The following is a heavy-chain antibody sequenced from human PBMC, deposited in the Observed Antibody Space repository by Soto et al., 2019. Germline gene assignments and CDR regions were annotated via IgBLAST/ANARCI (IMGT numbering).Heavy chain of an antibody. D-gene: IGHD2-15*01. V-gene: IGHV1-69*13. CDR3: AVVVVAATHPSYDY. J-gene: IGHJ4*02. Sequence: SVKVSCKASGGTFSSYAISWVRQAPGQGLEWMGGIIPIFGTANYAQKFQGRVTITADESTSTAYMELSSLRSEDTAVYYCAVVVVAATHPSYDYWGQGTLVTVSS. CDR1: GGTFSSYA. CDR2: IIPIFGTA.